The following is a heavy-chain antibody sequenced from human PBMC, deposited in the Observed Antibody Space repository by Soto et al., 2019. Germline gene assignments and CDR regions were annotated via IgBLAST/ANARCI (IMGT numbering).Heavy chain of an antibody. CDR3: ARDPKTSGGQHWAFNYFDS. CDR2: ISYDGTNK. CDR1: GFSFSISP. Sequence: QVQLVESGGGVVQPGRSLRLSCAASGFSFSISPMHWVRQAPGKGPEWVALISYDGTNKFYADSVKGRFTISRDNSKSTLYLQVDSLRHEDAAVYYCARDPKTSGGQHWAFNYFDSWGQGTLVTVSS. J-gene: IGHJ4*02. D-gene: IGHD7-27*01. V-gene: IGHV3-30-3*01.